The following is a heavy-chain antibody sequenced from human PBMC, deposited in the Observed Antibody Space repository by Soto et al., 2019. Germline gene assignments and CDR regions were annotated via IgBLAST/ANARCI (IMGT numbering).Heavy chain of an antibody. CDR1: VLIFSDYS. CDR3: ATSRADTAMASDY. CDR2: ITGSGGTI. Sequence: GGSLRLSCAASVLIFSDYSMTGVRQTPGKGLDWVSSITGSGGTIYYADSVKGRVTISRDNSKNTLDLQMNSLRAEDTAVYYCATSRADTAMASDYWARGTLVTVSS. J-gene: IGHJ4*02. D-gene: IGHD5-18*01. V-gene: IGHV3-23*01.